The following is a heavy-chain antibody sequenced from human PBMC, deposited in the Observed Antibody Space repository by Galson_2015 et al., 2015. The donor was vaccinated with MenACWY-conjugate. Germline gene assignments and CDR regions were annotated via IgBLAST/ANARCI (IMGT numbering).Heavy chain of an antibody. Sequence: SLRLSCAASGFTFSNYWMHWVRHGPGKGLEWLSRIDNDGNRITYANSVKGRFTISRDNAKNTLYLQINSVRAGDTAVYYCSRGGEAKLIIVGGISDIWGQGTTVTVSS. CDR2: IDNDGNRI. CDR1: GFTFSNYW. V-gene: IGHV3-74*01. CDR3: SRGGEAKLIIVGGISDI. J-gene: IGHJ3*02. D-gene: IGHD1-26*01.